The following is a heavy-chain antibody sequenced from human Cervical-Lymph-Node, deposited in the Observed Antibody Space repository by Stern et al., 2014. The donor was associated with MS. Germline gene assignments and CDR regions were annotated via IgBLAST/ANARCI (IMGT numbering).Heavy chain of an antibody. CDR2: IIPIFGTA. J-gene: IGHJ4*02. D-gene: IGHD3-16*01. CDR3: ARDSRHYDASYYFDS. V-gene: IGHV1-69*01. CDR1: GGTFSSYA. Sequence: QVQLVQSGAEVKKPGSSVKVSCKASGGTFSSYAINWVRQAPGQGPEWMGGIIPIFGTANYAQKFQGRVTITAAESTSTAYMELSSLRSEDTAVYYCARDSRHYDASYYFDSWGQGTLVTVSS.